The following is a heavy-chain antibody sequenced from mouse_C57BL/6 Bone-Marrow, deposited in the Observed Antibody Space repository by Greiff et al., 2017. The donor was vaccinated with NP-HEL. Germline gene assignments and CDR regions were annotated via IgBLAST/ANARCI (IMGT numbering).Heavy chain of an antibody. CDR3: VRPRYDYDRYFDV. CDR1: GFSFNTYA. CDR2: IRSKSNNYAT. Sequence: EVKLMESGGGLVQPKGSLKLSCAASGFSFNTYAMNWVRQAPGKGLEWVARIRSKSNNYATYYADSVKDRFTISRDDSESMLYLQMNNLKTEDTAMYYCVRPRYDYDRYFDVWGTGTTVTVSS. J-gene: IGHJ1*03. D-gene: IGHD2-4*01. V-gene: IGHV10-1*01.